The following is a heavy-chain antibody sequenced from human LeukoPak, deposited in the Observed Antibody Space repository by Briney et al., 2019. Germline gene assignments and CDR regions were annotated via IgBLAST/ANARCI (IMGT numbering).Heavy chain of an antibody. V-gene: IGHV3-73*01. J-gene: IGHJ3*02. CDR3: TRIDYGDFRAYAFDI. D-gene: IGHD4-17*01. Sequence: GGSLRLSCAASGFTFSGSAMHWVRQASGKGLEWVGRIRSKASSYATAYAASVKGRFTISGDDSKNTAYLQMNSLKTEDTAVYYCTRIDYGDFRAYAFDIWGQGTMVTVSS. CDR2: IRSKASSYAT. CDR1: GFTFSGSA.